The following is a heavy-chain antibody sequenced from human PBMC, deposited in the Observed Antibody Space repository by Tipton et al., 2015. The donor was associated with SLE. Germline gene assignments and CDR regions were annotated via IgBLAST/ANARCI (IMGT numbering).Heavy chain of an antibody. CDR3: ARALWKSGDY. V-gene: IGHV4-34*01. J-gene: IGHJ4*02. Sequence: TLSLTCAVYGGSFRGYSWGWVRQPPGKGLEWIGEINHSGSTNHNPSLKSRVTISVDTSKNQLSLKLSAVTAADTAVYYCARALWKSGDYWGQGTLVTVSS. CDR2: INHSGST. CDR1: GGSFRGYS. D-gene: IGHD1-1*01.